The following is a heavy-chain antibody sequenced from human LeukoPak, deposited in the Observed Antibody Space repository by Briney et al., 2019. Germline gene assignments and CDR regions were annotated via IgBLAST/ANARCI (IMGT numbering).Heavy chain of an antibody. J-gene: IGHJ6*02. D-gene: IGHD6-19*01. Sequence: PSETLSLTCTVSGGSISTYYWSWIRQPPGKGLEWIGYIYYTGTTDYNPSLKSRVTISVDTSKNQFSLDLSSVTAADTAVYYCAGVSSGYSSGWYNYYYGMDVWGQGTTVTVSS. CDR1: GGSISTYY. CDR2: IYYTGTT. V-gene: IGHV4-59*12. CDR3: AGVSSGYSSGWYNYYYGMDV.